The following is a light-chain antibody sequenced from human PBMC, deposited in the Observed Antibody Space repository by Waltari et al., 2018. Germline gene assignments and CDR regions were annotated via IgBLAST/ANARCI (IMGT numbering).Light chain of an antibody. CDR3: CSYAGTYTVRV. CDR2: GGS. Sequence: QSALTQPRSVSGSPGQSVTISCTGTSSDVGAYNHVSWYHQHPGKAPKLMIYGGSKRPPGVPDRFSGSKSGNTASLTISVLQAEDEGDYYCCSYAGTYTVRVFGGGTKVTVL. V-gene: IGLV2-11*01. J-gene: IGLJ3*02. CDR1: SSDVGAYNH.